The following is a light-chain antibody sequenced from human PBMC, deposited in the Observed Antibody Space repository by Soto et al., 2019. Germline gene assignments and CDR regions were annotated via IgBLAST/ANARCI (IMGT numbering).Light chain of an antibody. CDR3: QQSFSTPT. CDR1: QRINIY. V-gene: IGKV1-39*01. J-gene: IGKJ5*01. CDR2: SAS. Sequence: DIQMTQFPSSLSTSIGDRVTITCRASQRINIYLNWYRQKPGKAPELLIYSASNLQSGVPSRFSGSGSGTDFTLTISGLQSEDFATYYCQQSFSTPTFGQGTRLDIK.